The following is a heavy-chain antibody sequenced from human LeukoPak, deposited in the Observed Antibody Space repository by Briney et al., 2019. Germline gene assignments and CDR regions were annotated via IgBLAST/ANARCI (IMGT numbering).Heavy chain of an antibody. Sequence: SETLSLTCTVSGGSISSGGYYWSWIRQHPGTGLEWIGYIYYSGSTYYNPSLKSRVTISVDTSKNQFSLKLSSVTAADTAVYYCARDRVVVPAATGQGIFDYWGQGTLVTVSS. CDR2: IYYSGST. V-gene: IGHV4-31*03. J-gene: IGHJ4*02. D-gene: IGHD2-2*01. CDR1: GGSISSGGYY. CDR3: ARDRVVVPAATGQGIFDY.